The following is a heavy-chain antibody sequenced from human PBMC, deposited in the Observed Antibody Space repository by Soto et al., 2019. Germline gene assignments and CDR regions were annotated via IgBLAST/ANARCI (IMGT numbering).Heavy chain of an antibody. J-gene: IGHJ4*02. V-gene: IGHV4-59*01. CDR2: IYYSGST. D-gene: IGHD3-3*01. CDR1: GGSISSCY. Sequence: SETLSLTCTVSGGSISSCYCRCLRPPPGKGLQWIGYIYYSGSTNYNPSRKRRVTISVDTSKNQFSLKLSSVTAADTAVYYCARADYDFWSGYYYYFDYWGQGTLVTVSS. CDR3: ARADYDFWSGYYYYFDY.